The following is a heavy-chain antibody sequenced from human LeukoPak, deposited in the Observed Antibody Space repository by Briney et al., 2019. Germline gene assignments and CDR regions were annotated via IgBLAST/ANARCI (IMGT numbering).Heavy chain of an antibody. CDR2: MIPIFGTA. V-gene: IGHV1-69*01. Sequence: ASVKVSCKASGGTFSSYAISWVRQAPGQGLEWMGGMIPIFGTANYAQKFQGRVTITADESTSTAYMELSSLRSEDTAVYYCARAGSGSYWRREQVSYFDYWGQGTLVTVSS. D-gene: IGHD1-26*01. J-gene: IGHJ4*02. CDR1: GGTFSSYA. CDR3: ARAGSGSYWRREQVSYFDY.